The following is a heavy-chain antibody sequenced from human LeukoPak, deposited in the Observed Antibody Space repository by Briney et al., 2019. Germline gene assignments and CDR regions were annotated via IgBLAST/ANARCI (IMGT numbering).Heavy chain of an antibody. J-gene: IGHJ4*02. Sequence: GGSLRLSCAASGFTFSSNWMHWVRQAPGKGLVWVSRIDEDGSTTNYADSVKGRFTISRDNAKNTLYLQMNSLRAEDTAVYYCVRDLGGRSGHWGQGTLVTVSS. CDR1: GFTFSSNW. D-gene: IGHD1-26*01. CDR2: IDEDGSTT. CDR3: VRDLGGRSGH. V-gene: IGHV3-74*01.